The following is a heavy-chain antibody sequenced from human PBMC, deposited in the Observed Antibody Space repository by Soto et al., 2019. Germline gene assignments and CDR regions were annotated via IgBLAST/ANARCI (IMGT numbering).Heavy chain of an antibody. CDR3: ARGKNYDFWSVMEFDI. CDR2: IKQDGSEK. V-gene: IGHV3-7*01. D-gene: IGHD3-3*01. Sequence: GGSLRLSCAASGFTFSSYWMSWVRQAPGKGLEWVANIKQDGSEKYYVDSVKGRFTISRDNAKNSLYLQMNSLRAEDTAVYYCARGKNYDFWSVMEFDIWGQGTMVTVSS. J-gene: IGHJ3*02. CDR1: GFTFSSYW.